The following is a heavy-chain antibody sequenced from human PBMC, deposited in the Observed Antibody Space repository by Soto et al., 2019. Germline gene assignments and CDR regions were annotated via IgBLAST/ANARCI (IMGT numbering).Heavy chain of an antibody. CDR3: ARNNYGDYVEYAFDI. Sequence: LEILSLTCTVSGGSISSYCWSWIRQPPGKGLEWIGYIYYSGSTNYNPSLKSRVTISVDTSKNQFSLKLSSVTAADTAVYYCARNNYGDYVEYAFDIWGQGTMVTVSS. CDR2: IYYSGST. V-gene: IGHV4-59*01. J-gene: IGHJ3*02. D-gene: IGHD4-17*01. CDR1: GGSISSYC.